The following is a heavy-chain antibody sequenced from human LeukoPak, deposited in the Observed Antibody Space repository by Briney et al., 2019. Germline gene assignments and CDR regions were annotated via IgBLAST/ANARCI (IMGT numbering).Heavy chain of an antibody. CDR3: ARAARDGYNPDY. D-gene: IGHD5-24*01. Sequence: GGSLRLSCAASGFTFSSYSMNWVRQAPGKGLEWVSSISSSSSYIYYADSVKGRFTISRDNAKNSLYLQMNSPRAEDTAVYYCARAARDGYNPDYWGQGTLVTVSS. J-gene: IGHJ4*02. CDR1: GFTFSSYS. CDR2: ISSSSSYI. V-gene: IGHV3-21*01.